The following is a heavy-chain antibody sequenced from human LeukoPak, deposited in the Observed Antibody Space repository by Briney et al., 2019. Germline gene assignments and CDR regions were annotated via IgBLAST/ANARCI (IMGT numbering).Heavy chain of an antibody. CDR3: AREHCSSTSCFAGYNY. D-gene: IGHD2-2*01. J-gene: IGHJ4*02. Sequence: GGSLRLSCAASGFTFSSFGMHWVRQAPGKGLEWVAVIRYDGSNKYYADSVRGRFTIYRDNSKNTLYLQMDSLRAEDTAVYYCAREHCSSTSCFAGYNYWGQGTLSPSPQ. V-gene: IGHV3-33*01. CDR1: GFTFSSFG. CDR2: IRYDGSNK.